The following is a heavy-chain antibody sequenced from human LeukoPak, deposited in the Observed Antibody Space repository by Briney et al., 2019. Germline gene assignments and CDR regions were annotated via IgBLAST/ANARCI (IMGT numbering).Heavy chain of an antibody. J-gene: IGHJ4*02. CDR1: GGTFSSYA. V-gene: IGHV1-69*06. D-gene: IGHD3-16*02. CDR3: ARGNTLYQSVAFDY. CDR2: IIPIVGTA. Sequence: SVKVSCKASGGTFSSYAISWVRQAPGQGLEWMGGIIPIVGTANYAQKFQGRVTITADKSTSTAYMELSSLRSEDTAVYYCARGNTLYQSVAFDYWGQGTLVTVSS.